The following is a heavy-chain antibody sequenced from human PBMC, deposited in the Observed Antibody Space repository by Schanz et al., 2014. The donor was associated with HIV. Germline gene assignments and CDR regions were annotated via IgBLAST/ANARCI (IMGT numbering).Heavy chain of an antibody. J-gene: IGHJ3*02. CDR1: GFTFSSYA. V-gene: IGHV3-23*01. D-gene: IGHD2-15*01. CDR2: ISGSGGST. CDR3: ANLVVAATDDPFDI. Sequence: EVQLLESGGGLVQPGGSLRLSCAASGFTFSSYAMSWVRQAAGKGLEWVSVISGSGGSTYYADSVKGRFTISRDNSNNTLYLQMNSLRAEDTAVYYCANLVVAATDDPFDIWGQGTMVTVSS.